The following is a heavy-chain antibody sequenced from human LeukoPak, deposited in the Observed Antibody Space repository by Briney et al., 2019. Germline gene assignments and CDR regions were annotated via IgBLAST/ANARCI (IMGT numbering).Heavy chain of an antibody. D-gene: IGHD2-2*01. J-gene: IGHJ4*02. V-gene: IGHV7-4-1*02. CDR1: GYTFTAYY. Sequence: ASVKVSCKASGYTFTAYYIHWVRQAPGQGLEWMGWINTNTGNPTYAQGFTGRFVFSLDTSVSTAYLQISSLKAEDTAVYFCAKQGPGHCGSTSCYGVDYWGQGTLVTVSS. CDR2: INTNTGNP. CDR3: AKQGPGHCGSTSCYGVDY.